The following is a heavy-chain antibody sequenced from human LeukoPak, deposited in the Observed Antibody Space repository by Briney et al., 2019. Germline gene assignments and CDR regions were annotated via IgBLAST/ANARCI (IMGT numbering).Heavy chain of an antibody. CDR2: IYHSGST. V-gene: IGHV4-30-2*01. J-gene: IGHJ4*02. Sequence: SQTLSLTCTVSGGSISSGGYYWSWIRQPPGKGLEWIGYIYHSGSTYYNPSLKSRVTISVDRSKNQFSLKLSSVTAADTAVYYCARQGGTTGTTIDYWGQGTLVTVSS. CDR3: ARQGGTTGTTIDY. D-gene: IGHD1-1*01. CDR1: GGSISSGGYY.